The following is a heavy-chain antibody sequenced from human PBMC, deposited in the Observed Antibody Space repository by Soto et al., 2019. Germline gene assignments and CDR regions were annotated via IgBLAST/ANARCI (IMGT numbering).Heavy chain of an antibody. J-gene: IGHJ5*02. CDR3: GWQQMVLGWFDP. CDR1: GGSISSSSYY. CDR2: IYYSGST. D-gene: IGHD6-13*01. V-gene: IGHV4-39*01. Sequence: PSETLSLTCTVSGGSISSSSYYWGWIRQPPGKGLEWIGSIYYSGSTYYNPSLKSRVTISVDTSKNQFSLKLSSVTAADTAVYYCGWQQMVLGWFDPRGQGTLVTVSS.